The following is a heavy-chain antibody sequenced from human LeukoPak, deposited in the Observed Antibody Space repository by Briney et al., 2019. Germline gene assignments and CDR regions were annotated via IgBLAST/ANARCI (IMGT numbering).Heavy chain of an antibody. J-gene: IGHJ4*02. V-gene: IGHV3-33*01. CDR3: ARDVEVNRVELFDY. CDR1: GFTFSSYG. D-gene: IGHD2-15*01. CDR2: IWYDGSNK. Sequence: GRSLRLSCAASGFTFSSYGMHWVRQAPGKGLEWVAVIWYDGSNKYYADSVKGRFTISRDNSKNTLYLQMNSLRAEDTAVYYCARDVEVNRVELFDYWGQGTLVTVSS.